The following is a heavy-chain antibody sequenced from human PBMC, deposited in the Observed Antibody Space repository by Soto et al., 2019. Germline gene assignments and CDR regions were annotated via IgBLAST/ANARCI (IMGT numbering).Heavy chain of an antibody. D-gene: IGHD6-13*01. CDR2: ISGSGDST. CDR3: ARRGPGTYFDY. Sequence: GGSLRLSCAASGFTFSSYAMNWVRQAPGKGLEWVSVISGSGDSTYYADSVKGRFTISRDNSKNTLYLQMNSLRTEDTAVYYCARRGPGTYFDYWGQGSLVTVSS. J-gene: IGHJ4*02. V-gene: IGHV3-23*01. CDR1: GFTFSSYA.